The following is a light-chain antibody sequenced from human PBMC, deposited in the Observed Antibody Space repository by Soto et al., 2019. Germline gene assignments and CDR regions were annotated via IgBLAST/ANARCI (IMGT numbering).Light chain of an antibody. J-gene: IGKJ2*01. Sequence: EVVLTQSPGTLSLSPGERATLSCRASQSVRTSDVTWYQHQPGQAPRLLIYGAFNRATDIPDRFSGSGSGTDFTLTISRLEAEDFAVYHCQHCGNSRYTFGQGTRLEIK. CDR2: GAF. V-gene: IGKV3-20*01. CDR3: QHCGNSRYT. CDR1: QSVRTSD.